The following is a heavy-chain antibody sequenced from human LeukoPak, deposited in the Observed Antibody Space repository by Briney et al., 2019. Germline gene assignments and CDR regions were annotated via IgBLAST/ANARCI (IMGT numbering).Heavy chain of an antibody. CDR2: ISAYNGNT. V-gene: IGHV1-18*01. CDR1: GYTFTSYG. D-gene: IGHD2-8*01. Sequence: APVKVSCKASGYTFTSYGISWVRQAPGQGLEWMGWISAYNGNTNYAQKLQGRVTMTTDTSTSTAYMELRSLRSDDTAVYYCARDRKYCTNGVCSYFDYWGQGTLVTVSS. CDR3: ARDRKYCTNGVCSYFDY. J-gene: IGHJ4*02.